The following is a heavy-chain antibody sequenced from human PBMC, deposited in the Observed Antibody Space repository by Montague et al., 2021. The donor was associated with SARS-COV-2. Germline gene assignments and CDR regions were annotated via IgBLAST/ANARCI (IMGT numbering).Heavy chain of an antibody. CDR2: TYYKSKWYN. V-gene: IGHV6-1*01. Sequence: CAISGDSVSTNRATCNWIRQSPSRGLEWLGRTYYKSKWYNDYAVXVKSRIIINPDTSKNQFSLQLNSVTPEDTAVYYCARVRMDGGSDYWGQGTLVTVSS. CDR1: GDSVSTNRAT. J-gene: IGHJ4*02. D-gene: IGHD3-16*01. CDR3: ARVRMDGGSDY.